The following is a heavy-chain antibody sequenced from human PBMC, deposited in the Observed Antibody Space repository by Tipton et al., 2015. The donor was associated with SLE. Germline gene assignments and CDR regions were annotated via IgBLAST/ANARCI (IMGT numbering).Heavy chain of an antibody. V-gene: IGHV1-18*01. Sequence: QSGAEVKKPGASVKVSCKASGYTFPTNGVTWVRQAPGQGLEWMGWISAYNGNTNYAQNLQGRVTMTTDTSTSTAYMELRSLRSDDTAIYYCARVRVDTAMGVFDFWGQGTLVTVSS. J-gene: IGHJ4*02. D-gene: IGHD5-18*01. CDR3: ARVRVDTAMGVFDF. CDR1: GYTFPTNG. CDR2: ISAYNGNT.